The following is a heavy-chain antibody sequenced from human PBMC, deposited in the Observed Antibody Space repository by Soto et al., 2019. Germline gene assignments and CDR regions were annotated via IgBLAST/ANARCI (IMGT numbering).Heavy chain of an antibody. CDR1: GYSCAGYW. Sequence: GECLKSSYKGSGYSCAGYWITRVRQRPGKGLEWMGRIDPSDSQTYYSPSFRGHVTIPVTKSITTLFLQWSCLRASDTAMYYCVRQIYDSDKCLYFQYYFESRGQGTPVTVSS. CDR3: VRQIYDSDKCLYFQYYFES. CDR2: IDPSDSQT. D-gene: IGHD3-22*01. V-gene: IGHV5-10-1*01. J-gene: IGHJ4*02.